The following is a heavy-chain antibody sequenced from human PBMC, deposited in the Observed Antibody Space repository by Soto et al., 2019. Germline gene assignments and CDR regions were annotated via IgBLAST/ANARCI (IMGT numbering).Heavy chain of an antibody. D-gene: IGHD2-2*01. V-gene: IGHV3-30-3*01. Sequence: GGSLRLSCAASGFTFSSYAMHWVRQAPGKGLEWVAVISYDGSNKYYADSVKGRFTISRDNSKNTLYLQMNSLRAEDTAVYYCARDFVPAASEYYFDYWGQGTLVTVSS. J-gene: IGHJ4*02. CDR2: ISYDGSNK. CDR1: GFTFSSYA. CDR3: ARDFVPAASEYYFDY.